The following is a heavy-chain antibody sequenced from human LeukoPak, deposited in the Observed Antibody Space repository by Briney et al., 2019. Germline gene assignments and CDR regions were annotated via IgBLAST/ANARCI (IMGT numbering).Heavy chain of an antibody. CDR1: GGSINSYY. CDR3: ARRGTDCSGGSCYSGGFDY. D-gene: IGHD2-15*01. CDR2: ISYSGST. Sequence: PSETLSLTCTVSGGSINSYYWSWIRQPPGKGLEWIGYISYSGSTNYNPSLKSRVTISVDTSKNQFSLKLSSVTAADTAVYYCARRGTDCSGGSCYSGGFDYWGQGTLVTVSS. J-gene: IGHJ4*02. V-gene: IGHV4-59*12.